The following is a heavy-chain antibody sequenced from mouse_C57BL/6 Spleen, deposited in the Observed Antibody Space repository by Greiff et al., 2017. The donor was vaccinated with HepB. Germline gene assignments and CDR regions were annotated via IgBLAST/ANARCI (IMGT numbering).Heavy chain of an antibody. CDR3: ARGVYYPYAMDY. Sequence: VKLQQSGAELVRPGTSVKVSCKASGYAFTNYLIEWVKQRPGQGLEWIGVINPGSGGTNYNEKFKGKATLTADKSSSTAYMQLSSLTSEDSAVYFCARGVYYPYAMDYWGQGTSVTVSS. D-gene: IGHD1-1*01. CDR1: GYAFTNYL. J-gene: IGHJ4*01. CDR2: INPGSGGT. V-gene: IGHV1-54*01.